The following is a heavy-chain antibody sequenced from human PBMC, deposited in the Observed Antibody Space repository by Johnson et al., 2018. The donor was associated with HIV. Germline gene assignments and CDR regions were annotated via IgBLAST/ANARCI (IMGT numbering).Heavy chain of an antibody. CDR2: ISYDGSNK. J-gene: IGHJ3*02. Sequence: QVQLVESGGGVVQPGGSLRLSCAASGFTFSNYAMYWVRQAPGKGLEWVAAISYDGSNKYYADSVKDRFTISRDNSKNTLCLQMNSLRPEDTAVFYCARDSGKWSGVRFAFDIWGQGTMVTVSS. CDR1: GFTFSNYA. D-gene: IGHD3-10*01. CDR3: ARDSGKWSGVRFAFDI. V-gene: IGHV3-30-3*01.